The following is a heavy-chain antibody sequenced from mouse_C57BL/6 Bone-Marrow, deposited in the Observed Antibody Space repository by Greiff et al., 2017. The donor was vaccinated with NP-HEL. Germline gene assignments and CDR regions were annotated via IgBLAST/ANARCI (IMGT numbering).Heavy chain of an antibody. CDR2: IHPNSGST. V-gene: IGHV1-64*01. CDR3: ARADGSSWFAY. Sequence: QVQLKQPGAELVKPGASVKLSCKASGYTFTSYWMHWVKQRPGQGLEWIGMIHPNSGSTNYNEKFKSKATLTVDKSSSTAYMQLSSLTSEDSAVYYCARADGSSWFAYWGQGTLVTVSA. J-gene: IGHJ3*01. D-gene: IGHD1-1*02. CDR1: GYTFTSYW.